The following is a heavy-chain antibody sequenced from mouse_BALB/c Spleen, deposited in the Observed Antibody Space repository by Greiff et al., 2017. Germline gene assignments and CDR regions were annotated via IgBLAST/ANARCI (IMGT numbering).Heavy chain of an antibody. J-gene: IGHJ4*01. CDR1: GFTFSSYA. D-gene: IGHD2-14*01. CDR2: ISSGGST. V-gene: IGHV5-6-5*01. CDR3: ARTDRYEEAMDY. Sequence: EVKVVESGGGLVKPGGSLKLSCAASGFTFSSYAMSWVRQTPEKRLEWVASISSGGSTYYPDSVKGRFTISRDNARNILYLQMSSLRSEDTAMYYCARTDRYEEAMDYWGQGTSVTVSS.